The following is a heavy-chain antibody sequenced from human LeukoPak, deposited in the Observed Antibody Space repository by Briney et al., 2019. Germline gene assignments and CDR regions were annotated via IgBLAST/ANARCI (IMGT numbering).Heavy chain of an antibody. CDR1: GGSINCYF. CDR3: ARQDGATTPYYYYYYMDV. CDR2: IDHTGST. Sequence: PSETLSLTCTVSGGSINCYFWSWFRQPPGKGLEWIGNIDHTGSTKYNPSLKSRVTVSFHTSDNQFSLMLTSVTAADTAVYYCARQDGATTPYYYYYYMDVWGKGTTVTVSS. V-gene: IGHV4-59*08. J-gene: IGHJ6*03. D-gene: IGHD5-12*01.